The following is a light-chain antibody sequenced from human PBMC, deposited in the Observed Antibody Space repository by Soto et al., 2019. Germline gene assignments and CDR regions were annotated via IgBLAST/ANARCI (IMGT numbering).Light chain of an antibody. V-gene: IGKV1-39*01. J-gene: IGKJ4*01. CDR3: QQTHSSPLT. CDR1: QNIVSRY. Sequence: DIQMTQSPSSLSASVGDRVTITCRASQNIVSRYSSWYQQRPGRAPNLLISGAFNLQSGVPSRFSGSGSGTDFTLTISSVQPEDFATYFCQQTHSSPLTFGGGTKVEIK. CDR2: GAF.